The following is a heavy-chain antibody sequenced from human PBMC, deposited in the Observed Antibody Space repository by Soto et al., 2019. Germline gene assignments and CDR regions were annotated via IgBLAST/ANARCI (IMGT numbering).Heavy chain of an antibody. V-gene: IGHV1-2*02. J-gene: IGHJ3*02. CDR2: INPATGAA. D-gene: IGHD3-3*01. Sequence: QLHLVQSGAVVKKPGASVTVSCSASGYPVTAYYMHWVRQAPVRGLEWMGGINPATGAAKYTQTFQGRVTMPRDPSTSTVFMELSGLTSEDTAVFYCARGGGVGVAGSAAFDMWGQGTLVTVSS. CDR1: GYPVTAYY. CDR3: ARGGGVGVAGSAAFDM.